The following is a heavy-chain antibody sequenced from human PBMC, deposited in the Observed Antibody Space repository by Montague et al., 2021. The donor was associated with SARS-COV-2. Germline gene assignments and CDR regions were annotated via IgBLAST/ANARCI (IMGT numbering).Heavy chain of an antibody. CDR3: ARDASSSRWLRGRERYHFYPRDV. J-gene: IGHJ6*02. CDR2: INDSGST. CDR1: GGSFSGFY. D-gene: IGHD1-1*01. Sequence: SETLSLTCTIHGGSFSGGSFSGFYWNWVRQAPGKGQEWIGEINDSGSTNYKPSLRSRVTISVDKSDNQLSLSLRSVTAADTGAYYCARDASSSRWLRGRERYHFYPRDVWGQGTTVTVS. V-gene: IGHV4-34*01.